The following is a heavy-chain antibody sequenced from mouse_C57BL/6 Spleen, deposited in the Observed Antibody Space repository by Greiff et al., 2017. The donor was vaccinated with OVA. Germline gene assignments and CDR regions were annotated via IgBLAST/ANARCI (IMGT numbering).Heavy chain of an antibody. Sequence: QVQLQQPGAELVKPGASVKLSCKASGYTFTSYWMQWVKQRPGQGLEWIGEIDPSDSYTNYNQKFKGKATLTVDTSSSTAYMQLSSLTSEDSAVYYCARWGVIGYCDVWGTGTTVTVSS. CDR2: IDPSDSYT. D-gene: IGHD2-12*01. CDR3: ARWGVIGYCDV. CDR1: GYTFTSYW. J-gene: IGHJ1*03. V-gene: IGHV1-50*01.